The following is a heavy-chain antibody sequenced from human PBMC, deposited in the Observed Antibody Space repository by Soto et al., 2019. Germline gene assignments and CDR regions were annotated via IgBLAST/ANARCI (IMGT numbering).Heavy chain of an antibody. D-gene: IGHD3-9*01. J-gene: IGHJ4*02. V-gene: IGHV3-23*01. CDR1: GFTFSSYA. CDR2: ISASGDNT. CDR3: ARDPSTGSADY. Sequence: GGSPRLSCAASGFTFSSYAMNWVRQAPGKGLEWVSTISASGDNTYYTDSVKGRFTISRDNSKNTLSLQMNSLRAEDTAVYYCARDPSTGSADYWGQGTLVTVSS.